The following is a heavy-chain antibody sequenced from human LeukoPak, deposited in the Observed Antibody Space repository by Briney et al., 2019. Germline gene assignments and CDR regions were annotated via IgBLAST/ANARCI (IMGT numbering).Heavy chain of an antibody. Sequence: SVKVFCKASGGTFSSYAISWVRQAPGQGLEWMGGIITIFGTANYAQKFQGRVTITADESTSTAYKELSSLRSEDTAVYYCARMDGSYGAYWGQGTLVTVSS. CDR2: IITIFGTA. CDR1: GGTFSSYA. V-gene: IGHV1-69*13. D-gene: IGHD1-26*01. CDR3: ARMDGSYGAY. J-gene: IGHJ4*02.